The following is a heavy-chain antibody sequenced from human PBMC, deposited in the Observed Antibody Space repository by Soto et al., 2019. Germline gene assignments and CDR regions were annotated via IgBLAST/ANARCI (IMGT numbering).Heavy chain of an antibody. D-gene: IGHD6-19*01. CDR1: GFTFSSYG. J-gene: IGHJ4*02. CDR3: VSGGYSSGWQIDY. CDR2: ISYDGSNK. V-gene: IGHV3-30*03. Sequence: QVQLVESGGGVVQPGRSLRLSCAASGFTFSSYGMHWVRQAPGKGLEWVAVISYDGSNKYYADSVKGRFTISRDNSKNPLYLQMNSLRAEDTAVYYCVSGGYSSGWQIDYWGQGTLVTVSS.